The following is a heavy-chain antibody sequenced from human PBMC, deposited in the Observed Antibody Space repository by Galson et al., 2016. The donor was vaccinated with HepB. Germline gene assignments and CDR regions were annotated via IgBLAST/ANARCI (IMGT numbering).Heavy chain of an antibody. CDR1: YTFTNYA. Sequence: YTFTNYAINWVRQAPGQGLEWMGWINTNTGNPTYAQGFTGRFVFSLDTSVSTAYLQISSLKAEDTAVYYCARATEIPGTYWFDPWGQGTLVTVSS. V-gene: IGHV7-4-1*02. CDR2: INTNTGNP. CDR3: ARATEIPGTYWFDP. J-gene: IGHJ5*02. D-gene: IGHD1-20*01.